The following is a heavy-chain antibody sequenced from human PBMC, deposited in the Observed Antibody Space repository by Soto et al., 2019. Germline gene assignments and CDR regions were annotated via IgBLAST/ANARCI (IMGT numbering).Heavy chain of an antibody. Sequence: QVQLVQSGAEVKKPGSSVKVSCKASGDSFNNDGVNWVRQAPGQGLEWVGGVIPNFGAAKYPQKFRDRVTITADTSTNTVFMELLSLTSEDTAVYYCARGALLDWHHYLAMDVWGQGTSVTVSS. CDR3: ARGALLDWHHYLAMDV. CDR2: VIPNFGAA. V-gene: IGHV1-69*06. D-gene: IGHD3-9*01. CDR1: GDSFNNDG. J-gene: IGHJ6*02.